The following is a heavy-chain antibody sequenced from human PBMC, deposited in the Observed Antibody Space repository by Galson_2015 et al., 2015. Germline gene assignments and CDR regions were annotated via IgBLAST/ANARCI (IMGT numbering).Heavy chain of an antibody. D-gene: IGHD6-19*01. J-gene: IGHJ6*02. CDR1: GFTFSSYS. V-gene: IGHV3-21*01. CDR3: ARDFSSGWSIHDYYYYYGMDV. Sequence: SLRLSCAASGFTFSSYSMNWVRQAPGKGLEWVSSISSSSSYIYYAASVKGRFTISRDNAKNSLYLQMNSLRAEDAAVYYCARDFSSGWSIHDYYYYYGMDVWGQGTTVTVSS. CDR2: ISSSSSYI.